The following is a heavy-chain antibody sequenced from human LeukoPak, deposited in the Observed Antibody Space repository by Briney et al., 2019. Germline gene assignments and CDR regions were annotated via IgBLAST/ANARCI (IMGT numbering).Heavy chain of an antibody. Sequence: PSETLSLTCTVSARSISSGGYYWSWIRRHPGKGLEWIGYIYYSGSTYYNPSLKSRVTISVDTSKNQFSLKLSSVTAADTAVYYCARGSLVVISTDAFDIWGQGTMVTVSS. D-gene: IGHD3-22*01. CDR1: ARSISSGGYY. J-gene: IGHJ3*02. CDR2: IYYSGST. CDR3: ARGSLVVISTDAFDI. V-gene: IGHV4-31*03.